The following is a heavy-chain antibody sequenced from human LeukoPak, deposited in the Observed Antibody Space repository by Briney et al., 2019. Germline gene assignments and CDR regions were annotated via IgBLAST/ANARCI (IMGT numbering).Heavy chain of an antibody. Sequence: SETLSLTCAVYIDSFSNYHWNWVRQTPAKGMEWMGEVNESGGTNISPSLRRRVILSVDTSKNQFSLKLISVTVADTAIYYCARGEGATVPQVGKNWFDPWGQGTRVTVSS. CDR2: VNESGGT. CDR1: IDSFSNYH. V-gene: IGHV4-34*01. J-gene: IGHJ5*02. D-gene: IGHD1-26*01. CDR3: ARGEGATVPQVGKNWFDP.